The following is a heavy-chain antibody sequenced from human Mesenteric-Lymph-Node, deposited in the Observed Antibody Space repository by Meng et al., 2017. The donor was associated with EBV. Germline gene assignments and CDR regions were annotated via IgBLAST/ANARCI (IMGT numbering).Heavy chain of an antibody. J-gene: IGHJ4*02. Sequence: QVNLVQSGAGVKKPGASVKIACMASGYTFTNYALEWVRQTPGQRLEWMGWINVGNGNTKYSQKFEGRVTISRDTSANTAYVELSSLRSEDTAVYYCARIRGIDSSTDYWGQGTLVTVSS. CDR1: GYTFTNYA. D-gene: IGHD2-2*01. CDR2: INVGNGNT. V-gene: IGHV1-3*01. CDR3: ARIRGIDSSTDY.